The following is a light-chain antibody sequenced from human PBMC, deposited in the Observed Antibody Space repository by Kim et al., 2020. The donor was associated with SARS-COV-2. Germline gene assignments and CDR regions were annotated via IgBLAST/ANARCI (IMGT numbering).Light chain of an antibody. CDR2: GAS. V-gene: IGKV3-20*01. Sequence: SPGERATTSSRASQSINSRYLAWYQQKPGQAPRLLIYGASSRATGIPDRFSGSGSGTDFTLTISRLEPEDFAVYYCQQYGRSPPYTFGQGTKLEI. J-gene: IGKJ2*01. CDR3: QQYGRSPPYT. CDR1: QSINSRY.